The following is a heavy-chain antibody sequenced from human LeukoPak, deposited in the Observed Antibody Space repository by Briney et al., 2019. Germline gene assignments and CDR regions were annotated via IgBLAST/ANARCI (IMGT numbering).Heavy chain of an antibody. CDR1: GFTFSNYA. Sequence: GGSLRLSCEASGFTFSNYAMYWVRQAPGKGLEWVALISHDGSNKDYADSVKGRFTISRDNSKNTLCLQMNSLRAEDTAVYHCARGREGYSYDYAFDIWGQGTMVTVSS. D-gene: IGHD5-18*01. J-gene: IGHJ3*02. CDR2: ISHDGSNK. CDR3: ARGREGYSYDYAFDI. V-gene: IGHV3-30-3*01.